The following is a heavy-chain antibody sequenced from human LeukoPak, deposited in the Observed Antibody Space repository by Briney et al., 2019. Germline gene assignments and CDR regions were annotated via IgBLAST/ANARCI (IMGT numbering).Heavy chain of an antibody. CDR3: ARVVGVVVVPVYYYMNV. J-gene: IGHJ6*03. V-gene: IGHV4-38-2*01. CDR2: IFHSGST. D-gene: IGHD2-2*01. Sequence: SETLSLTCAVSGYSISSGYYWGWIRQPPGKGLEWIGSIFHSGSTYYNPSLKIRANILVDPSKHQFSLKLSSVTAADTAVYYCARVVGVVVVPVYYYMNVWGKGTTVTVSS. CDR1: GYSISSGYY.